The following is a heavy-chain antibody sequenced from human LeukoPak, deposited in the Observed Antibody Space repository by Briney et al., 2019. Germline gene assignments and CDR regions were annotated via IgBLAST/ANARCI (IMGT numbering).Heavy chain of an antibody. D-gene: IGHD5-18*01. Sequence: GGSLRLSCAASGFTFSSYSMNWVRQAPGKGLEWVSSISSSSSYIYYADSVKGRFTISRDNAKNSLYLQMNSLRAEDTAVYYCARDYSPWIQLWLPPRYWGQGALVTVSS. CDR3: ARDYSPWIQLWLPPRY. V-gene: IGHV3-21*01. CDR2: ISSSSSYI. CDR1: GFTFSSYS. J-gene: IGHJ4*02.